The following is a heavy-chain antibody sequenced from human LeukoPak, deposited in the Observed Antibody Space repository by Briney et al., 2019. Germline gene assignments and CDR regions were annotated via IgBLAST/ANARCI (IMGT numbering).Heavy chain of an antibody. Sequence: PGGSLRLSCVASGFTFSTYSMSWVRQAPGRGLEWVSYISSISCNIHYADSVQGRFTISRDNARNPLYLQMNSRRAEDTAVYYCTRSRPGTEAGQPNFDYWGQGTLVTVSS. V-gene: IGHV3-48*01. D-gene: IGHD6-13*01. J-gene: IGHJ4*02. CDR2: ISSISCNI. CDR3: TRSRPGTEAGQPNFDY. CDR1: GFTFSTYS.